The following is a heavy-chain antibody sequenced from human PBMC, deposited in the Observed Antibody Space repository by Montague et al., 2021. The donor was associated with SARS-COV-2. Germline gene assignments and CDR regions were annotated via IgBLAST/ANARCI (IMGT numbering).Heavy chain of an antibody. CDR2: IYYSGSN. CDR3: ARGGTIFGVVTFPFDY. J-gene: IGHJ4*02. Sequence: TLSLTCTVSGGSISSGGYYWSWIRQHPGKGLEWIGYIYYSGSNYYNPSLKRRVTISVETSKNQFSLKLSSVTAADTAVYYCARGGTIFGVVTFPFDYWGQGTLVTVSS. D-gene: IGHD3-3*01. V-gene: IGHV4-31*03. CDR1: GGSISSGGYY.